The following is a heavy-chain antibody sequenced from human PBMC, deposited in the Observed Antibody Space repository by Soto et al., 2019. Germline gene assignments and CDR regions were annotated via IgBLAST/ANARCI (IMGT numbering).Heavy chain of an antibody. CDR3: ATNYAYYYYYGMDV. V-gene: IGHV4-39*01. D-gene: IGHD4-4*01. J-gene: IGHJ6*02. CDR2: IYYSGST. Sequence: PSETLSLTCTVSGGSISSSSYYWGWIRQPPGKGLEWIGSIYYSGSTSYNPTLKSRVTISVDTSKNQFSLKLSSVTAADTAVYYCATNYAYYYYYGMDVWGQGTTVTVSS. CDR1: GGSISSSSYY.